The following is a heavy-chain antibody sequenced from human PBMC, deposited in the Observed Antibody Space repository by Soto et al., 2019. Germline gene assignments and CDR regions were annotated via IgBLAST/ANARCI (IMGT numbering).Heavy chain of an antibody. CDR2: ISSSSSYT. V-gene: IGHV3-11*05. CDR3: ATGVPGIAVAGTGYFQH. D-gene: IGHD6-19*01. Sequence: PGGSLRLSCAASGFTFSDYYMSWIRQAPGKGLEWVSYISSSSSYTNYADSVKGRFTISRDNAKNALYLQMNSLRAEDTAVYYCATGVPGIAVAGTGYFQHWGQGTLVTVSS. CDR1: GFTFSDYY. J-gene: IGHJ1*01.